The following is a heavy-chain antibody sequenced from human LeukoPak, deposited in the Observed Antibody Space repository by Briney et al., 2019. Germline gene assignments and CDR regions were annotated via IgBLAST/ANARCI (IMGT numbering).Heavy chain of an antibody. J-gene: IGHJ5*02. D-gene: IGHD6-19*01. V-gene: IGHV3-33*01. CDR1: GFTFSSYG. CDR2: IWYDGSNK. CDR3: AREPGYSSGWYALDP. Sequence: PGGSLRPSCAASGFTFSSYGMHWVRQAPGKGLEWVAVIWYDGSNKYYADSVKGRFTISRDNSKNTLYLQMNSLRAEDTAVYYCAREPGYSSGWYALDPWGQGTLVTVSS.